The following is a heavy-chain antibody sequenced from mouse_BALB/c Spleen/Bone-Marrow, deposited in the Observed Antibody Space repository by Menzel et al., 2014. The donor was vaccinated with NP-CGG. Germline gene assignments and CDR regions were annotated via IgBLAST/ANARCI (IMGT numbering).Heavy chain of an antibody. Sequence: EVQVVESGAELVKPGASVKMSCKASGYTFTSYVMHWVKQKPGQGLEWIGYINPYNDGTKYNEKFKGKATLTSDKSSSTAYMELSSLTPEDSAVYYCAPGDFAYWGQGTLVTVSA. CDR3: APGDFAY. J-gene: IGHJ3*01. CDR2: INPYNDGT. V-gene: IGHV1-14*01. CDR1: GYTFTSYV.